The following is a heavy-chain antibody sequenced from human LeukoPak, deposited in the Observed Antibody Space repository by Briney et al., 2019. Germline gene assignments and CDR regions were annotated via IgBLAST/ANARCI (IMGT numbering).Heavy chain of an antibody. V-gene: IGHV3-30*02. CDR1: GFTFSSYG. Sequence: GGSLRLSCAASGFTFSSYGMHWVRQAPGKGLEWVAFIRYDGSNKYYADSVKGRFTISRDNSKNSLYLQMNSLRAEDTAVYYCAKGKGHYYYYMDVWGKGTTVTVSS. J-gene: IGHJ6*03. CDR2: IRYDGSNK. CDR3: AKGKGHYYYYMDV.